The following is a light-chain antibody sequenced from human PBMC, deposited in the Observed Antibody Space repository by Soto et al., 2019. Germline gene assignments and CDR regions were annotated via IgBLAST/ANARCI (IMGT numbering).Light chain of an antibody. CDR2: AAS. V-gene: IGKV1-27*01. Sequence: DIQMTQSPSSLSASVGDRVTITCRASPGIIHYLAWYQQKPGKVPKLLIYAASTLQSGVPSRFSGSGSGTEFTLTISSLQPEDVATYYCQKYNSAPLTFGQGTRLEIK. J-gene: IGKJ5*01. CDR3: QKYNSAPLT. CDR1: PGIIHY.